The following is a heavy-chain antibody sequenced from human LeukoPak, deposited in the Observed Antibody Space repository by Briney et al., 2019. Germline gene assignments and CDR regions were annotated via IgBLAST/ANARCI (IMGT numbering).Heavy chain of an antibody. J-gene: IGHJ5*01. CDR3: ARGGKTSNSWFGS. CDR1: GYTFTGYY. V-gene: IGHV1-2*02. Sequence: ASVTVSCKASGYTFTGYYMHWVRQAPGQGLEWMGWINPNSGGTNYAQKFQGRVTMTRDTSISTAYMELSRLRSDDTAVYHCARGGKTSNSWFGSWGQGTLVTVSS. CDR2: INPNSGGT. D-gene: IGHD2-2*01.